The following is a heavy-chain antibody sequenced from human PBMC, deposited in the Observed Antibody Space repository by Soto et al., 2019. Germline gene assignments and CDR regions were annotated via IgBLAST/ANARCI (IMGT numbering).Heavy chain of an antibody. CDR2: IKSKTDGGTT. CDR3: TTGEIAVAGTAFDI. D-gene: IGHD6-19*01. Sequence: EVQLVESGGGLVKPGGSLRLSCAASGFTFSNAWMSWVRQAPGKGLEWVGRIKSKTDGGTTDYAAPVKGRFTISRDDSKNTLYLQMNSLKTEDTAVCYCTTGEIAVAGTAFDIWGQGTMVTVSS. V-gene: IGHV3-15*01. CDR1: GFTFSNAW. J-gene: IGHJ3*02.